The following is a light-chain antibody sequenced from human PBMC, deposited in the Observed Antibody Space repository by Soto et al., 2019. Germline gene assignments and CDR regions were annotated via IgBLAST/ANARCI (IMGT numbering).Light chain of an antibody. CDR3: CSHSASYTFV. CDR1: SSDVGGYNC. J-gene: IGLJ1*01. CDR2: DVT. Sequence: QSALAQPRSVPGSPGQSVTTSCTGTSSDVGGYNCVSWYQQHPGKAPQLIIYDVTQRPSGVPDRFSGSKSGNTASLSISGLQAEDEADYYCCSHSASYTFVFGTGTKVTVL. V-gene: IGLV2-11*01.